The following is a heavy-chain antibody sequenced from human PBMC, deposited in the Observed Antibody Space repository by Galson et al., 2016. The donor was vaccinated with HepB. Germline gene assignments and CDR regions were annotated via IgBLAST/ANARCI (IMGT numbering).Heavy chain of an antibody. CDR3: AIGYTYGEIDY. V-gene: IGHV1-69*13. CDR2: IIPIFDTA. D-gene: IGHD5-18*01. Sequence: SVKVSCKASGGTFSSFGINWVRQAPGQGLEWMGGIIPIFDTANYAQKFQGRITITADESTTTAYMDLSSLRSADTAVYYCAIGYTYGEIDYWGQGTLVAVSS. J-gene: IGHJ4*02. CDR1: GGTFSSFG.